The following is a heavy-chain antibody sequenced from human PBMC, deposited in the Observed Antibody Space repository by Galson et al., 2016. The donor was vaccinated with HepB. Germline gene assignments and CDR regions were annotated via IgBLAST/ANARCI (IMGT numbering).Heavy chain of an antibody. J-gene: IGHJ4*02. D-gene: IGHD6-19*01. CDR1: GFTFNKYT. V-gene: IGHV3-21*01. Sequence: SLRLSCAASGFTFNKYTMNWVRQAPGKGLEWVSSISSGSSYTYYADSMKGRFTISSDNVKNSLYLQMNSLRDEDTAVYYCARNMEGRGTVAFDCWGQGTLVTVSS. CDR2: ISSGSSYT. CDR3: ARNMEGRGTVAFDC.